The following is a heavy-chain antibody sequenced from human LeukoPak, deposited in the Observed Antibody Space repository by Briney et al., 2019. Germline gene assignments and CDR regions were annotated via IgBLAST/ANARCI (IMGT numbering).Heavy chain of an antibody. CDR2: INPNSGGT. CDR3: ARGNDYYDSSGYYYFDY. V-gene: IGHV1-2*02. J-gene: IGHJ4*02. Sequence: ASVKVSFKASGYTFTGYYMHWVRQAPGQGLEWMGWINPNSGGTNYAQKFQGRVTMTRDTSISTAYMELSRLRSDDTAVYYCARGNDYYDSSGYYYFDYWGQGTLVTVSS. CDR1: GYTFTGYY. D-gene: IGHD3-22*01.